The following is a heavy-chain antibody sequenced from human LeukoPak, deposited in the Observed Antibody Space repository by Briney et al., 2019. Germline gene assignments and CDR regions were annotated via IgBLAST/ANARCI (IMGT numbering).Heavy chain of an antibody. CDR1: GGSISSHY. CDR3: ARISSSYYYYYMDV. CDR2: IYYSGST. V-gene: IGHV4-59*11. D-gene: IGHD2-15*01. Sequence: PSETLSLTCTVSGGSISSHYWSWIRQPPGQGLEWIGYIYYSGSTNYNPSLKSRVTISVDTSKNQFSLKLSSVTAADTAVYYCARISSSYYYYYMDVWGKGTTVTVSS. J-gene: IGHJ6*03.